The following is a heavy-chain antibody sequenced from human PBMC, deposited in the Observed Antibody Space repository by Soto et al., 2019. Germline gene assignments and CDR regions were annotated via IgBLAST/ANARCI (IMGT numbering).Heavy chain of an antibody. CDR3: AKASSGSYYSPFDY. D-gene: IGHD3-10*01. Sequence: PGGSLRLSCAASGFTFSSYGMHWVRQAPGKGLEWVAVISYDGSNKYYADSVKGRFTISRDNSKNTLYLQMNSLRAEDTVVYYCAKASSGSYYSPFDYWGQGTLVTVSS. CDR2: ISYDGSNK. CDR1: GFTFSSYG. J-gene: IGHJ4*02. V-gene: IGHV3-30*18.